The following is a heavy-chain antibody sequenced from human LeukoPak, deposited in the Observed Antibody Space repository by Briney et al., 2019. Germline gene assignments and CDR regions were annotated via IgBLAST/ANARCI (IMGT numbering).Heavy chain of an antibody. V-gene: IGHV3-7*01. CDR1: GFTFSTYW. J-gene: IGHJ6*04. D-gene: IGHD3-10*02. Sequence: GGSLRLSCAASGFTFSTYWMSWVRQAPGKGLEWVANIKQDGSEKYYVDSVKGRFTISRDNAKNSLYLQMNSLRAEDTAVYYCAELGITMIGGVWGKGTTVTISS. CDR2: IKQDGSEK. CDR3: AELGITMIGGV.